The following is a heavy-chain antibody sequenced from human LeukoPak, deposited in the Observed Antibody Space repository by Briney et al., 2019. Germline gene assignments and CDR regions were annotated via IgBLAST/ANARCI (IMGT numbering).Heavy chain of an antibody. CDR1: GGSVNYYF. Sequence: PSETLSLTCTVSGGSVNYYFWSWIRQPPGKGLEWIGTFYHGGSTYYNPSLKSRVTISVDTSKNQFSLKLSSVTAADTAVYYCARVSGRRSGGSWPRHHYYYYMDVWGKGTTVTISS. J-gene: IGHJ6*03. CDR3: ARVSGRRSGGSWPRHHYYYYMDV. D-gene: IGHD2-15*01. V-gene: IGHV4-59*02. CDR2: FYHGGST.